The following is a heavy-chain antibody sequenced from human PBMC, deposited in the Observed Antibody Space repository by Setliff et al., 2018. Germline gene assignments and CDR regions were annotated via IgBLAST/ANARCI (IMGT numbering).Heavy chain of an antibody. Sequence: PSETLSLPCTVSGGSISNYYWSWIRQPAGKGLEWIGRIYTSGSTNYDPSLKSRVTMSVDTSKNQFSLKLSSVTAADTAVYYCARKGISALSGAFDMWGQGTMVT. CDR3: ARKGISALSGAFDM. CDR2: IYTSGST. J-gene: IGHJ3*02. D-gene: IGHD1-26*01. CDR1: GGSISNYY. V-gene: IGHV4-4*07.